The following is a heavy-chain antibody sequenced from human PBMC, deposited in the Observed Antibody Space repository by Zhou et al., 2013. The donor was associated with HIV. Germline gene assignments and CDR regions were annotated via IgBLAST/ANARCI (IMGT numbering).Heavy chain of an antibody. CDR1: GGSFSSFV. J-gene: IGHJ3*02. D-gene: IGHD6-19*01. CDR3: ARHYTSGWYGDAFDI. CDR2: IIPIFGTA. Sequence: QVQLVQSGAEVKKPGSSVKVSCKASGGSFSSFVINWVRQAPGQGLEWMGGIIPIFGTANYALKFQGRVTISADEDTSTTYMELSSLRSEDTAVYYCARHYTSGWYGDAFDIWGQGTMVIVSS. V-gene: IGHV1-69*12.